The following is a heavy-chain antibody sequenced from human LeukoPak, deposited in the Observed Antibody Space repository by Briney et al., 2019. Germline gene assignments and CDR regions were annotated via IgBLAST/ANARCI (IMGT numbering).Heavy chain of an antibody. CDR3: ARVSGERWSRFDY. CDR1: GGSVSSGSYY. Sequence: SETLSPTCTVSGGSVSSGSYYWSWIRQPPGKGLEWIGYIYYSGSTNYNPSLKSRVTISVDTSKNQFSLKLSSVTAADTAVYYCARVSGERWSRFDYWGQGTLVTVSS. V-gene: IGHV4-61*01. CDR2: IYYSGST. D-gene: IGHD4-23*01. J-gene: IGHJ4*02.